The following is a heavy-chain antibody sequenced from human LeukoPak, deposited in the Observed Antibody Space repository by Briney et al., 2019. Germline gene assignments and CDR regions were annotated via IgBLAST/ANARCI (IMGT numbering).Heavy chain of an antibody. CDR2: ITDNGDTT. V-gene: IGHV3-64*02. Sequence: GGSLRLSCAASGFTFSSYAMHWVRQAPGKGLEYVSSITDNGDTTYYADSVRGRFTISRDNSKNTLYLQMGSLRAEDMAVYYCVRDRAGNGDYWGQGTLVTVSS. CDR1: GFTFSSYA. J-gene: IGHJ4*02. CDR3: VRDRAGNGDY. D-gene: IGHD6-13*01.